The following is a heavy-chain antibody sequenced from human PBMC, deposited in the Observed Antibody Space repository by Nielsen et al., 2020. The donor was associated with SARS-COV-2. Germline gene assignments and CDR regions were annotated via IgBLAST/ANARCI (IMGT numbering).Heavy chain of an antibody. Sequence: SETLSLTCAVSGGSISRCGYSWSWIRQPPGKGLEWIGYIYHSGRTYYNPSPKSRVTISVDRSKNQFSLKLSSVTAADTAVYYCARGGRITFGGADDAFDIWGQGTMVTVSS. CDR2: IYHSGRT. CDR1: GGSISRCGYS. CDR3: ARGGRITFGGADDAFDI. J-gene: IGHJ3*02. V-gene: IGHV4-30-2*01. D-gene: IGHD3-16*01.